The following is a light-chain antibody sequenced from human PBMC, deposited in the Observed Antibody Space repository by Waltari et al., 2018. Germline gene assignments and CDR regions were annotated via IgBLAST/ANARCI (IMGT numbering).Light chain of an antibody. Sequence: EIVLTQSPATLSLSPGERATLSCRASQSVSSYLAWYQQKPGQAPRLLIYDASNRATGSPARFSGRGSGTDFTLTISSIDPEDFAVYYCQQRNYWPLTFGGGTKVEIK. CDR2: DAS. CDR1: QSVSSY. J-gene: IGKJ4*01. V-gene: IGKV3-11*01. CDR3: QQRNYWPLT.